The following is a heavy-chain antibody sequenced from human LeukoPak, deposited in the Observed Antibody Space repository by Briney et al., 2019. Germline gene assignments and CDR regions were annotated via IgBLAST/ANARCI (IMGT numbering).Heavy chain of an antibody. CDR3: ARDPAHITMVRGVWFDP. D-gene: IGHD3-10*01. J-gene: IGHJ5*02. Sequence: ASVKVSCKASGYTFTGYYMHWVRQAPGQGLEWMGWINPNSGGTNYAQKFQGRVTMTRDTSISTAYMELSRLRSDDTAVYYCARDPAHITMVRGVWFDPWGQGTLVTVSS. V-gene: IGHV1-2*02. CDR1: GYTFTGYY. CDR2: INPNSGGT.